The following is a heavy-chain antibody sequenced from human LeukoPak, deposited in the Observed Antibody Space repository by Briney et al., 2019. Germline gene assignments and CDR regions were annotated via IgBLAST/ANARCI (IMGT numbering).Heavy chain of an antibody. CDR3: ARGATLGYCSSTSCPEAYYYYYYYMDV. CDR2: IYTSGST. CDR1: GGSISSGSYY. Sequence: SQTLSLTCTVSGGSISSGSYYWSWIRQPAGKGLEWIGRIYTSGSTNYNPSLKSRVTISVDTSKNQFSLKLSSVTAADTAVYYCARGATLGYCSSTSCPEAYYYYYYYMDVWGKGTTVTVSS. D-gene: IGHD2-2*01. V-gene: IGHV4-61*02. J-gene: IGHJ6*03.